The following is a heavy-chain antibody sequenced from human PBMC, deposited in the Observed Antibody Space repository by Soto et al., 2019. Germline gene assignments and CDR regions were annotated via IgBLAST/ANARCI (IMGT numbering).Heavy chain of an antibody. D-gene: IGHD1-26*01. Sequence: SVKVSCKASGGTFSSYAISWVRQAPGQGLEWMGGIIPIFGTANYAQKFQGRVTITADESTSTAYMELSNLRSEDTAVYYCARGLNSVGATPHDDLYYYYGMDVWGQGTTVTVSS. CDR2: IIPIFGTA. V-gene: IGHV1-69*13. CDR3: ARGLNSVGATPHDDLYYYYGMDV. CDR1: GGTFSSYA. J-gene: IGHJ6*02.